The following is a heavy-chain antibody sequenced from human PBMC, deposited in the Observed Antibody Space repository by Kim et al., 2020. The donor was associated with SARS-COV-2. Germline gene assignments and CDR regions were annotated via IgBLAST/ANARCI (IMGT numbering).Heavy chain of an antibody. CDR1: GSLFSSYW. CDR2: IKIDGSEK. J-gene: IGHJ6*01. Sequence: GGSLRLSCAASGSLFSSYWMTWVRQAPGKGLEWVANIKIDGSEKNYVDSVKGRFTISRDNAKKTVSLQMNNLTPEDTAVYYCARDWRTGESWYFYGLDVWGKGATGIV. D-gene: IGHD3-10*01. V-gene: IGHV3-7*01. CDR3: ARDWRTGESWYFYGLDV.